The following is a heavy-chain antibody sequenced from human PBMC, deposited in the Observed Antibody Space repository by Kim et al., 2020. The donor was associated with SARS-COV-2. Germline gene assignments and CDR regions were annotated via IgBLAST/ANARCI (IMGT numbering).Heavy chain of an antibody. D-gene: IGHD5-18*01. CDR2: ISYDGSNK. V-gene: IGHV3-33*05. Sequence: GGSLRLSCAASGFTFSSYGMHWVRQAPGKGLEWVAVISYDGSNKYYADSVKGRFTISRDNSKNTLYLQMNSLRAEDTAVYYCARDLLDTAMVTLSAGDYWGQGTLVTVSS. J-gene: IGHJ4*02. CDR1: GFTFSSYG. CDR3: ARDLLDTAMVTLSAGDY.